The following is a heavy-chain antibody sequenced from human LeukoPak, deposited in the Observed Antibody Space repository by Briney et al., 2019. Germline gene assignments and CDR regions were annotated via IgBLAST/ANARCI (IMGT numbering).Heavy chain of an antibody. D-gene: IGHD7-27*01. J-gene: IGHJ4*02. V-gene: IGHV5-51*01. CDR2: IYPGDSDT. CDR3: ARDNWGSGYYFDY. CDR1: GYSFTSYW. Sequence: GESLKISCQGSGYSFTSYWIGWVRQMPGKGLGWVGIIYPGDSDTRYSPSFQGQVTISADKSISTAYLQWSSLKASDTAMYYCARDNWGSGYYFDYWGQGTLVTVSS.